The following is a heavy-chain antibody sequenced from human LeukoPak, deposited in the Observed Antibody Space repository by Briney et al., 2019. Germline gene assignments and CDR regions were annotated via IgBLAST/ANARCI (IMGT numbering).Heavy chain of an antibody. CDR1: GFTFSSYG. D-gene: IGHD3-22*01. J-gene: IGHJ4*02. CDR2: ISYDGSNK. CDR3: AKDPEGYSDY. V-gene: IGHV3-30*18. Sequence: GRSLRLSCAASGFTFSSYGMHWVRQAPGKGLEWVAVISYDGSNKYYADSVKGRFTISRDNSQNTLYLQMNNLRPEDTAVYYCAKDPEGYSDYWGQGTLVTVSS.